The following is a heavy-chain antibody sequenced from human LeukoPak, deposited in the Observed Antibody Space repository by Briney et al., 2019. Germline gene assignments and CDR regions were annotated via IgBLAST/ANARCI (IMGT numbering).Heavy chain of an antibody. D-gene: IGHD2-2*01. CDR1: GYTFTDYY. CDR2: VDPEDGET. V-gene: IGHV1-69-2*01. J-gene: IGHJ4*02. Sequence: ASVKISCKVSGYTFTDYYMHWVQQAPGKGLEWRGLVDPEDGETIYAEKFQGRVTITADTSTDTAYMELSSLRSEDTAVYYCTVSEKVVPAAKGGFDYWGQGTLVTVSS. CDR3: TVSEKVVPAAKGGFDY.